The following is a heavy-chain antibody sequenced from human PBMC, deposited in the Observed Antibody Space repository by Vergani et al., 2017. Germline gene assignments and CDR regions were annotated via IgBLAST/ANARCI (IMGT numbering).Heavy chain of an antibody. V-gene: IGHV3-30*19. CDR1: GFTFTNYD. D-gene: IGHD3-10*01. CDR2: ISIDGSIT. CDR3: AKAGSVTSGSLQYNFYMDV. J-gene: IGHJ6*03. Sequence: QVQLVESGGGVVQPGRSLRVSCAGSGFTFTNYDMHWVRQAPGKGLEWVAVISIDGSITHYGDSVKGRFTISRDNSKNTLDLQMNSLRTQDTAVYYCAKAGSVTSGSLQYNFYMDVWGKGTTVTVS.